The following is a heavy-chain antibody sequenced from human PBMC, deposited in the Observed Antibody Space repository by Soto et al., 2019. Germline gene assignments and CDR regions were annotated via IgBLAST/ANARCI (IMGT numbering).Heavy chain of an antibody. V-gene: IGHV1-69*02. J-gene: IGHJ4*02. Sequence: QVQLVQSGAEVKKPGSSVKVSCKASGGTFSSYTISWVRQAPGQGLEWMGRIIPILGIANYAQKFQGRVTITADKSTSTAYMELSSLRSEDTAVYYWARGEQWLANDYWGQGTLVTVSS. D-gene: IGHD6-19*01. CDR3: ARGEQWLANDY. CDR1: GGTFSSYT. CDR2: IIPILGIA.